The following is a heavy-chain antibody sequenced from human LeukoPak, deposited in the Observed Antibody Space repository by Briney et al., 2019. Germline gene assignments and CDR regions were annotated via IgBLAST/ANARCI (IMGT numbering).Heavy chain of an antibody. CDR3: AKGVSSIPVRGPLDY. CDR2: ISWNSGTI. Sequence: PGGSLRLSCAASGFTFDNSAMYWVRQFPGEGLEWISGISWNSGTIDYASSVKGRFTISRDNAENSLYLQMNSLSTEDTAFYYCAKGVSSIPVRGPLDYWGQGALVTVSS. J-gene: IGHJ4*02. CDR1: GFTFDNSA. V-gene: IGHV3-9*01. D-gene: IGHD6-6*01.